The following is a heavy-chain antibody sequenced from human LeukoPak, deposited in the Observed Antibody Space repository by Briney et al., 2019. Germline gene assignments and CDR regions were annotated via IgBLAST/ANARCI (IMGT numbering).Heavy chain of an antibody. J-gene: IGHJ6*03. CDR1: GYSVSSGYY. V-gene: IGHV4-38-2*02. CDR3: ARDPGYYDILTGYFVSRYMDV. Sequence: PSETLSLTCTVSGYSVSSGYYWGWIRQPPGKGLEWIGSIYHSGSTYYNPSLKSRVTISVDTSKNQFSLKLSSVTAADTAVYYCARDPGYYDILTGYFVSRYMDVWGKGTTVTVSS. D-gene: IGHD3-9*01. CDR2: IYHSGST.